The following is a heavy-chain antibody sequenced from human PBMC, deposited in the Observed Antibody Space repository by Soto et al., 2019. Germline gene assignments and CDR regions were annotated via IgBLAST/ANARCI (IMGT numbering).Heavy chain of an antibody. CDR1: GYTFTSYD. Sequence: QVQLVQSGAEVKKPGASVKVSCKASGYTFTSYDIIWVRQATGQGLEWMGWMNPSTGNTDSAEKFQGRPTMTRNTSSSTVYMDMSSLSFEETAVYYCARGRIIVAGGFDPWGQGTLVTVSS. D-gene: IGHD6-19*01. V-gene: IGHV1-8*01. CDR3: ARGRIIVAGGFDP. CDR2: MNPSTGNT. J-gene: IGHJ5*02.